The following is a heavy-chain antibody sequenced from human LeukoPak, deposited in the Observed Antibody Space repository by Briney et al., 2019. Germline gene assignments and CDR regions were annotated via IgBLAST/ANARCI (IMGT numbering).Heavy chain of an antibody. CDR3: AKDKFVCISTTCAQGLDY. D-gene: IGHD2-2*01. V-gene: IGHV3-23*01. Sequence: PGGSLRLSCTASGFIFSNYEMNWVRQAPGKGLEWVSVISSGADTTYYRDSVKGRFTISRDNSKNTLYLQMNSLRVEDTAVYYCAKDKFVCISTTCAQGLDYWGQGTLVTVSS. J-gene: IGHJ4*02. CDR1: GFIFSNYE. CDR2: ISSGADTT.